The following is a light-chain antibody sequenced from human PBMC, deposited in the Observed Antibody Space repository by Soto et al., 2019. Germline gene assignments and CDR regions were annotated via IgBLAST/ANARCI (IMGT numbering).Light chain of an antibody. V-gene: IGKV1-9*01. CDR1: QGISSY. CDR2: AAS. Sequence: DIPLTQSPSFLSASVGDRVTITCRASQGISSYLAWYQQKPGKAPNLLIYAASTLQSGVPSRFGGSGSGTEFTLTISSLQPEDFATYYCQHFNSYPLTFGGGTKVEIK. J-gene: IGKJ4*01. CDR3: QHFNSYPLT.